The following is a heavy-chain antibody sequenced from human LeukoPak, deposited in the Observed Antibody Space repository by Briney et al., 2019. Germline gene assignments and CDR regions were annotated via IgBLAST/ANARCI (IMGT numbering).Heavy chain of an antibody. CDR2: IYYSGST. D-gene: IGHD4-17*01. CDR1: GGSISSYY. V-gene: IGHV4-59*08. Sequence: SETLSLTCTVSGGSISSYYWSWLRQPPGKGLEWLGYIYYSGSTNYNPSLKSRVTISVDTSKNQFSLKLSSVTAADTAVYYCARYDYGDYGGLYFDYWGQGTLVTVSS. J-gene: IGHJ4*02. CDR3: ARYDYGDYGGLYFDY.